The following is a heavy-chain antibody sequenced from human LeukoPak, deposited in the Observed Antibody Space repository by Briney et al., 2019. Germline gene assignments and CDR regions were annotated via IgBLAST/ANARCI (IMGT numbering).Heavy chain of an antibody. CDR1: GYTFTGYY. Sequence: ASVKVSCKASGYTFTGYYMHWVPQAPGQGLEWMGWINPNSGGTNYAQKFQGRVTMTRDTSISTAYMELSRLRSDDTAVYYCARGAEYYDFWSGPFDYWGQGTLVTVSS. D-gene: IGHD3-3*01. CDR3: ARGAEYYDFWSGPFDY. V-gene: IGHV1-2*02. CDR2: INPNSGGT. J-gene: IGHJ4*02.